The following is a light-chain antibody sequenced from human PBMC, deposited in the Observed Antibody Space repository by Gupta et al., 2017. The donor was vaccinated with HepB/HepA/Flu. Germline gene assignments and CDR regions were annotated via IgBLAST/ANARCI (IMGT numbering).Light chain of an antibody. Sequence: VLTQSPGTLSLYPGERATLSCRASRTVSSNSLAWYQQKPGQAPRLLIYGASSRATGIPDRFTGGGSGTDFTLTINRLEPEDFVVYFCQQYSRSPQTFGQGTKLEIK. CDR3: QQYSRSPQT. V-gene: IGKV3-20*01. CDR1: RTVSSNS. CDR2: GAS. J-gene: IGKJ2*01.